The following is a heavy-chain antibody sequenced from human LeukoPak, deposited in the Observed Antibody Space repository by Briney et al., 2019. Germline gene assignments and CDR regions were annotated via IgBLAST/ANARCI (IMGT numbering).Heavy chain of an antibody. CDR3: ARTPHYYGSGSYYKTPHFDY. Sequence: SETLSLTCAVYGGSFSGYYWSWIRQPPGKGLEWIGEINHSGSTNYNPSLKSRATISVDTSKNQFSLKLSSVTAADTAVYYCARTPHYYGSGSYYKTPHFDYWGQGTLVTVSS. V-gene: IGHV4-34*01. J-gene: IGHJ4*02. CDR1: GGSFSGYY. D-gene: IGHD3-10*01. CDR2: INHSGST.